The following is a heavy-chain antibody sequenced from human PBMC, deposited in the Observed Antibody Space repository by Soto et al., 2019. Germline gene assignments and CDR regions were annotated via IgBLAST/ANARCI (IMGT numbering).Heavy chain of an antibody. CDR3: AKRGSGSYFDY. CDR2: IYTGGST. Sequence: AGGSLRLSCAASGFTFSVYAMHWVRQAPGKGLEWVSVIYTGGSTYYADSVKGRFTISRDNSKNTLYLQMNSLRAEDTAVYYCAKRGSGSYFDYWGQGTLVTVSS. D-gene: IGHD1-26*01. V-gene: IGHV3-23*03. CDR1: GFTFSVYA. J-gene: IGHJ4*02.